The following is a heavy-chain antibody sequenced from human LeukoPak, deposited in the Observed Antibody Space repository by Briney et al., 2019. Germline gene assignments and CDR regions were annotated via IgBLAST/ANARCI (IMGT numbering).Heavy chain of an antibody. CDR2: IKQDGSEK. CDR3: ARVQGVALHRPFDY. Sequence: GGSLRLSCAAPGFTFSSYWMSWGRQAPRKGLEWVANIKQDGSEKYYVDCVKGRFTISRDHAKNPLYLQMHSLRAEDTAVYYCARVQGVALHRPFDYWGQGTLVTVSS. J-gene: IGHJ4*02. D-gene: IGHD3-10*01. CDR1: GFTFSSYW. V-gene: IGHV3-7*01.